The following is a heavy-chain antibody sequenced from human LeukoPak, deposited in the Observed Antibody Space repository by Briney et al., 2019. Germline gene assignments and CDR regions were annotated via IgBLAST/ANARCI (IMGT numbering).Heavy chain of an antibody. J-gene: IGHJ4*02. V-gene: IGHV7-4-1*02. D-gene: IGHD3-16*02. CDR3: ARAFQSLGGLSLPDY. CDR1: GYTFTNYA. CDR2: IHPSTGNP. Sequence: ASVKVSCKASGYTFTNYAMNWVRQAPGQGLEWMGWIHPSTGNPAYAQGFTGRFVFSLDTSVSTTYLQVSSLKAEDTAVYFCARAFQSLGGLSLPDYWGQGTLVTVSS.